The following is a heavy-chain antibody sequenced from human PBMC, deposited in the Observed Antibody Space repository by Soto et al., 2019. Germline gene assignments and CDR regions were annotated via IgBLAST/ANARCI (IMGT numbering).Heavy chain of an antibody. Sequence: QITLKESGPTLVKPTQTLALTCTFSGLSLSTGAWGLGWIRQPPGKALEWLALIYGSDESQYSPSLKSRLTIRMDTSRNQLILTVTNVDPRDTATYYCAHLVYRAGGRIFDYCCQGILVTVSS. CDR2: IYGSDES. J-gene: IGHJ4*02. CDR1: GLSLSTGAWG. D-gene: IGHD3-16*01. V-gene: IGHV2-5*01. CDR3: AHLVYRAGGRIFDY.